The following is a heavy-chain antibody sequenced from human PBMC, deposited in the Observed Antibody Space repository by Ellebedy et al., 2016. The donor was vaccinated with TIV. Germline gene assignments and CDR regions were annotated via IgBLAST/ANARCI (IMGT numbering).Heavy chain of an antibody. Sequence: MPSETLSLTCTVSGGSISNYYWSWIRQPPGKGLEWIGYIYYSGSTNYNPSLKSRVTISVDTSKNQFSLKLSSVTAADTAVYYCARGTYRWELDYWGQGTLVTVSS. J-gene: IGHJ4*02. CDR3: ARGTYRWELDY. CDR1: GGSISNYY. CDR2: IYYSGST. D-gene: IGHD1-26*01. V-gene: IGHV4-59*12.